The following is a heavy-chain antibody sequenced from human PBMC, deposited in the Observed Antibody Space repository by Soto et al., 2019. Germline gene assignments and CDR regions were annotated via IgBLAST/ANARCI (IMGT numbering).Heavy chain of an antibody. V-gene: IGHV1-2*02. Sequence: ASVKVSCKASGYTFTSYGISWVRQAPGQGLEWMGWINPNSGGTNYAQKFQGRVTMTRDTSISTAYMELSRLRSDDTGVYYCARELDVSLGIDYWGQGALVTSPQ. CDR3: ARELDVSLGIDY. J-gene: IGHJ4*02. CDR1: GYTFTSYG. CDR2: INPNSGGT. D-gene: IGHD1-1*01.